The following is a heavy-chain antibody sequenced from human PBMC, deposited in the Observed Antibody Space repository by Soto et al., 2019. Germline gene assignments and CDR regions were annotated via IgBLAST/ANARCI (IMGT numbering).Heavy chain of an antibody. CDR1: GFTFSSYA. D-gene: IGHD2-2*01. Sequence: LRLSCAASGFTFSSYAMHWVRQAPGKGLEWVAVISYDGSNKYYADSVKGRFTISGDNSKNTLYLQMNSLRAEDTAVYYCARGAPYQLLWPYYYYGMDVWGQGTTVTVSS. CDR3: ARGAPYQLLWPYYYYGMDV. V-gene: IGHV3-30-3*01. CDR2: ISYDGSNK. J-gene: IGHJ6*02.